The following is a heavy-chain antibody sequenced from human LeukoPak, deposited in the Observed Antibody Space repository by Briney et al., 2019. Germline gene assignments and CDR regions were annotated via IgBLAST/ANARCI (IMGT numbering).Heavy chain of an antibody. D-gene: IGHD6-13*01. CDR2: INPNSGGT. Sequence: WASVKVSCKASGYTFTGYYMHWVRQAPGQGLEWMGWINPNSGGTNYAQKFQGRVTMTRDTSISTAYMELSRLRSDDTAVYYCAREGYSSSWYVALPMDLKGMDVWGQGTTVTVSS. CDR1: GYTFTGYY. J-gene: IGHJ6*02. CDR3: AREGYSSSWYVALPMDLKGMDV. V-gene: IGHV1-2*02.